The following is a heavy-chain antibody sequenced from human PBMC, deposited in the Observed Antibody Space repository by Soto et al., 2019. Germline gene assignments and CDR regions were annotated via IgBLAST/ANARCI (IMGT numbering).Heavy chain of an antibody. CDR2: IYSSGIT. J-gene: IGHJ4*02. CDR1: GGSTSSGGYY. Sequence: QVQLQESGPGLVKPSQTLSLTCTVSGGSTSSGGYYWTWIRQHPGKGLEWIGYIYSSGITYYNPSLKIRVTISVAPSKNQFSLKLSSVPAADTAVYYCAREPLDWGQGTLVTVSS. V-gene: IGHV4-31*03. CDR3: AREPLD.